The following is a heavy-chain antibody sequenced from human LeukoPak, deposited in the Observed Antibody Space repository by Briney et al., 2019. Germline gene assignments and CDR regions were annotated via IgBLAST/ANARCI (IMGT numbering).Heavy chain of an antibody. J-gene: IGHJ4*02. CDR2: IKQDGGEK. CDR1: GFTFRNYW. V-gene: IGHV3-7*01. Sequence: GGSLRLSCAASGFTFRNYWMTSVRQAPGKGLGWVSGIKQDGGEKYYVDSVKGRFTISRDNATNSLYLQMHSLRAEDTAVYYCARAGIFSSSYGISWDYWGQGALAAVSS. CDR3: ARAGIFSSSYGISWDY. D-gene: IGHD6-6*01.